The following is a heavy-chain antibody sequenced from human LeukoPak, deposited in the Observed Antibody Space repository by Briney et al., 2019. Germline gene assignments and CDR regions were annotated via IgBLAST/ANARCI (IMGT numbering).Heavy chain of an antibody. D-gene: IGHD6-13*01. Sequence: GGSLRLSCAASGFTFSSSGMHWVRQAPGKGLEWVAFIRYDGNNRYYADSVKGRFSISRDNSKNTLYLQMNSLRTEDTAVYYCATMRSIESARGAFDIWGQGTMVIVSS. CDR2: IRYDGNNR. CDR1: GFTFSSSG. CDR3: ATMRSIESARGAFDI. J-gene: IGHJ3*02. V-gene: IGHV3-30*02.